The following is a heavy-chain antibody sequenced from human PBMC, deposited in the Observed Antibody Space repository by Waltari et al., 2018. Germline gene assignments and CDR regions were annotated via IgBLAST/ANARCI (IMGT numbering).Heavy chain of an antibody. CDR3: ARLVGYCSSTSCLYGMDV. Sequence: QVQLQESGPGLVKPSGTLSLPCAVSGGSISSSNWWSWVRQPPGKGLEWIGEIYHSGSTNYNPSLKSRVTISVDKSKNQFSLKLSSVTAADTAVYYCARLVGYCSSTSCLYGMDVWGQGTTVTVSS. D-gene: IGHD2-2*01. CDR1: GGSISSSNW. J-gene: IGHJ6*02. V-gene: IGHV4-4*02. CDR2: IYHSGST.